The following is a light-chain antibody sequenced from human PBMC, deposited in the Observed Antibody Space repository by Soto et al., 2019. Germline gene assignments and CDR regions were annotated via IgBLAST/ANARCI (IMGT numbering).Light chain of an antibody. CDR3: QQRSNCPWT. J-gene: IGKJ1*01. CDR1: PSVSNY. CDR2: DAS. Sequence: EIVLTQSPATLSLSPGEKATLSCRASPSVSNYLAWYQQKPGQAPRLLMYDASIRATGIPARFSGTGSETDFTLPITSLEPEDFAVYYCQQRSNCPWTFGQGTKVEIK. V-gene: IGKV3-11*01.